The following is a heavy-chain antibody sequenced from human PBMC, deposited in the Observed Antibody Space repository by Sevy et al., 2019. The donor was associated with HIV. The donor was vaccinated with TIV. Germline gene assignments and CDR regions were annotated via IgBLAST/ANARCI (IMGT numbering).Heavy chain of an antibody. J-gene: IGHJ6*02. CDR3: ARVGVMSVGATNGYYGMDV. V-gene: IGHV3-11*01. D-gene: IGHD1-26*01. Sequence: GGSLRLSCAASGFTFSDYYMSWIRQAPGKGLEWVSYISSSGSTIYYADSVKGRFPISRDNAKNSLYLQMNSLRAEDTVVYYCARVGVMSVGATNGYYGMDVWGQGTTVTVSS. CDR2: ISSSGSTI. CDR1: GFTFSDYY.